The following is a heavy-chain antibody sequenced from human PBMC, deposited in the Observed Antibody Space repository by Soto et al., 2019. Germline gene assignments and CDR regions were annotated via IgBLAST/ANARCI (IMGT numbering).Heavy chain of an antibody. V-gene: IGHV4-39*01. CDR2: IYYSGST. CDR1: GGSIGSSSNY. J-gene: IGHJ4*02. Sequence: SETLSLTCTVSGGSIGSSSNYWGWIRQPPGKGLEWIGSIYYSGSTYYNPSLKSRVTISVDTSKNQFSLKLSSVTAADTAVYYCARRGSGSYSDYWGQGILVTVSS. CDR3: ARRGSGSYSDY. D-gene: IGHD3-10*01.